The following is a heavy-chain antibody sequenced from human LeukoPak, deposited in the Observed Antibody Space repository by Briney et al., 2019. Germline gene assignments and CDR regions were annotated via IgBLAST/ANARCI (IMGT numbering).Heavy chain of an antibody. Sequence: PSETLSLTCAVYGVSLSGYYWSWIRQPPGKGLEWVGEINHSGRTNYHPSLKSRVTISVDTSKNQFSLKVSSVPASDTAVYYCARGGVVVPAAVGPASRHWFDPWGQGTLVTVSS. V-gene: IGHV4-34*01. CDR3: ARGGVVVPAAVGPASRHWFDP. CDR2: INHSGRT. D-gene: IGHD2-2*01. J-gene: IGHJ5*02. CDR1: GVSLSGYY.